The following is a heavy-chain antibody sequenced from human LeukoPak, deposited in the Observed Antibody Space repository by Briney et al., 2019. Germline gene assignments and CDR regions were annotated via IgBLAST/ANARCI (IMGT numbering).Heavy chain of an antibody. J-gene: IGHJ4*02. V-gene: IGHV1-69*05. CDR2: IIPNIATT. Sequence: SVKVSCKASGDTLNNYAFSWVRQAPGQGLVWMGGIIPNIATTNYAQKFQGRVAISTDESTNTVFMELSNLGSEDTAVYYCAREGATIHAGLHYWGQGTLVTVSS. CDR1: GDTLNNYA. CDR3: AREGATIHAGLHY. D-gene: IGHD1-26*01.